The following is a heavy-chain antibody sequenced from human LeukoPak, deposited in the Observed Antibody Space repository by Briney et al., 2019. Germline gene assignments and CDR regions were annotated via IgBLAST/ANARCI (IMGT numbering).Heavy chain of an antibody. CDR3: ARDEGHCSSTSCYDAFDI. CDR1: GFTFSNYS. CDR2: ISSSSSTI. V-gene: IGHV3-48*01. D-gene: IGHD2-2*01. Sequence: PGGSLRLSCAASGFTFSNYSMNWVRQAPGKGLEWVSYISSSSSTIYYADSVKGRFTISRDNAKNSLYLQMNSLRAEDTAVYYCARDEGHCSSTSCYDAFDIWGQGTMVTLSS. J-gene: IGHJ3*02.